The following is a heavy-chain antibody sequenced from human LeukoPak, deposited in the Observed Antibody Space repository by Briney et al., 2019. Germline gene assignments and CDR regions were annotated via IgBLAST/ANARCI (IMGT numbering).Heavy chain of an antibody. Sequence: SETLSLTCTVSGGSISSGGYYWSWIRQHPGKGLEWIGYIYYSGSTNYNPSLKSRVTISVDTSKNQFSLKLSSVTAADTAVYYCARAPMTTVTGRYYYYYYMDVWGKGTTVTVSS. V-gene: IGHV4-61*08. CDR3: ARAPMTTVTGRYYYYYYMDV. J-gene: IGHJ6*03. CDR2: IYYSGST. D-gene: IGHD4-17*01. CDR1: GGSISSGGYY.